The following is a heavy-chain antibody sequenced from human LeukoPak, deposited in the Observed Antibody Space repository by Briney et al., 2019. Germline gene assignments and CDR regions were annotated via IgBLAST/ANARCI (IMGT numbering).Heavy chain of an antibody. CDR1: GGSISSYY. D-gene: IGHD6-6*01. J-gene: IGHJ5*02. Sequence: PSETLPLTCTVSGGSISSYYWSWIRQPPGKGLEWIGYIYTSGSTSYNPSLKSRVTISVDTSKNQFSLKLSSVTAADTAVYYCARRSSSSEFDPWGQGTLVTVSS. CDR2: IYTSGST. CDR3: ARRSSSSEFDP. V-gene: IGHV4-4*09.